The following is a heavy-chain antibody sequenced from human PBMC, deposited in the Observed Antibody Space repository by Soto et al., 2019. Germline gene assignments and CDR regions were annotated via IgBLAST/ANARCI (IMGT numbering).Heavy chain of an antibody. CDR1: GGSFSGYY. CDR3: ARGVRTIYSYPDY. Sequence: PSETLSLTCAVYGGSFSGYYWSWIRQPPGKGLEWIGEINHSGSTNYNPSLKSRVTISVDTSKNQFSLKLSSVTAADTAVYYCARGVRTIYSYPDYWGQGTLVTVSS. J-gene: IGHJ4*02. V-gene: IGHV4-34*01. D-gene: IGHD5-18*01. CDR2: INHSGST.